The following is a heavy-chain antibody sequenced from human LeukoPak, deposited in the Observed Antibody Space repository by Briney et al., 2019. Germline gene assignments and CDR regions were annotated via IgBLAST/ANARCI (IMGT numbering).Heavy chain of an antibody. J-gene: IGHJ3*02. CDR2: INHSGTT. D-gene: IGHD2-21*02. CDR1: GGSLSGFY. V-gene: IGHV4-34*01. Sequence: PSETLSLTCAVHGGSLSGFYWSWIRQPPGKGLEWIGEINHSGTTNYNPSLKSRVTISVDTSKNQVSLDLASVTAADTAVYYCARAYCGGDCYPDDAFDIWGQGTMVTVSS. CDR3: ARAYCGGDCYPDDAFDI.